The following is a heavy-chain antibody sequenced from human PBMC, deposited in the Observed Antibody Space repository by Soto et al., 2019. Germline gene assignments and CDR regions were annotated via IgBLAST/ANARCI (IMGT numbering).Heavy chain of an antibody. CDR3: ARRERYYGSPGWFDP. CDR2: VYYNENT. Sequence: SETLSPTCSVSGASINNFAYYWGWIRQPPGKGLEWIGTVYYNENTYYNPPLKSRVAISVDTAKNQFSLNLRSVTAADTAIYFCARRERYYGSPGWFDPWGQGTLVTVSS. CDR1: GASINNFAYY. V-gene: IGHV4-39*01. D-gene: IGHD3-10*01. J-gene: IGHJ5*01.